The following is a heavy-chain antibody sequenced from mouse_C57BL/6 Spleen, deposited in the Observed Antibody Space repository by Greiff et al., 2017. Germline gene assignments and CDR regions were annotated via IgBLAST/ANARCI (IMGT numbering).Heavy chain of an antibody. D-gene: IGHD1-1*01. CDR3: ARTSAVVGDWYLDD. CDR1: GYTFTGYW. J-gene: IGHJ1*03. Sequence: VQLQQSGAELMKPGASVKLSCKATGYTFTGYWIEWVKQRPGHGLEWIGEILPGSGSTNYNEKFKGKATFTAAPSSNTAYMQLSSLTTEDSAIYYCARTSAVVGDWYLDDWGTGTTVTVSS. CDR2: ILPGSGST. V-gene: IGHV1-9*01.